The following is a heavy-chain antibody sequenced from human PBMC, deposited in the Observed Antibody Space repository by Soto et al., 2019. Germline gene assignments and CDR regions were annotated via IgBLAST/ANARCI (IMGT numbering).Heavy chain of an antibody. J-gene: IGHJ4*02. Sequence: PGQSLKICCKSSADTSVSSWINWVRQMPGKGLEWMGYIDPSDSYTQYSPSFQGHVTISADKSINTAYLQWSSLKASDTAMYYCARHLQYCTDGLCYGFDYWGQGTLVTVSS. D-gene: IGHD2-8*01. CDR2: IDPSDSYT. V-gene: IGHV5-10-1*01. CDR1: ADTSVSSW. CDR3: ARHLQYCTDGLCYGFDY.